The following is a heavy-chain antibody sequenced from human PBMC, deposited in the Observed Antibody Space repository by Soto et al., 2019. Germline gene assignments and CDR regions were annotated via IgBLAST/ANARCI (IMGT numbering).Heavy chain of an antibody. J-gene: IGHJ6*02. CDR3: ARGSDLGYYGSGSHSRYYGMDV. V-gene: IGHV1-18*04. D-gene: IGHD3-10*01. Sequence: ASVKVSCKASGYTFTSYGISWVRQAPGQGLEWMGWISAYNGNTNYAQKLQGRVTMTTDTSTSTAYMELRSLRSDNTAVYYCARGSDLGYYGSGSHSRYYGMDVWGQGTTVTVSS. CDR2: ISAYNGNT. CDR1: GYTFTSYG.